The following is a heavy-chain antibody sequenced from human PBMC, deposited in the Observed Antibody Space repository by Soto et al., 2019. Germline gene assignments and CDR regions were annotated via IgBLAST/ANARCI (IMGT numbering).Heavy chain of an antibody. CDR3: ARASITIFGVVIIRYWFDP. CDR2: INHSGST. D-gene: IGHD3-3*01. J-gene: IGHJ5*02. Sequence: SETLSLTCAVYGGSFSGYYWSWIRQPPGKGLEWIGEINHSGSTNYNPSLKSRVTISVDTSKNQFSLKLSSVTAADTAVYYCARASITIFGVVIIRYWFDPWGQGTLVTVSS. V-gene: IGHV4-34*01. CDR1: GGSFSGYY.